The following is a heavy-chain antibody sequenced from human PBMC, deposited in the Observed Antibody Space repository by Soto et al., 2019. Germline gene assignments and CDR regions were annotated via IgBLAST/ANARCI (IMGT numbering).Heavy chain of an antibody. CDR2: IYYTGST. CDR3: ARYYGTSDRPYFQH. V-gene: IGHV4-39*01. J-gene: IGHJ1*01. Sequence: LSLTCTVSGDSISSSSYYWGWIRQPPGKGLEWIGTIYYTGSTYYHWSLKSRVTISIDPSKNQFSLKLRFVTAADTAMYYCARYYGTSDRPYFQHWGQGTLVTVSS. CDR1: GDSISSSSYY. D-gene: IGHD3-22*01.